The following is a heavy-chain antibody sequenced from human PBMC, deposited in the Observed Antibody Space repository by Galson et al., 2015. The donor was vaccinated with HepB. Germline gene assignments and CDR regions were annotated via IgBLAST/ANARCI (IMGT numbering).Heavy chain of an antibody. CDR3: ARDSPHYYGSGSLDY. J-gene: IGHJ4*02. D-gene: IGHD3-10*01. Sequence: SLRLSCAASGFTVSSNYMSWVRQAPGKGLEWVSVIYSGGSTYYADSVKGRFTISRHNSKNTLYLQMNSLRAEDTAVYYCARDSPHYYGSGSLDYWGQGTLVTVSS. CDR2: IYSGGST. CDR1: GFTVSSNY. V-gene: IGHV3-53*04.